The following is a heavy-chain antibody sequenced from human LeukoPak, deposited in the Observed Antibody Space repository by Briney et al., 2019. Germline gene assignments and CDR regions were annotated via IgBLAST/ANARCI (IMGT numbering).Heavy chain of an antibody. J-gene: IGHJ2*01. CDR1: GFYFSNNY. CDR2: IYSAGNP. Sequence: GGSLRLSCAASGFYFSNNYMSWVRQAPGKGLEWVAIIYSAGNPHYADSVKGRFTLSRDISNGTLYLHMDSLRVEDTAVYYCARDQAFYGSGSYRYYDLWGRGTLVNVSS. V-gene: IGHV3-66*01. CDR3: ARDQAFYGSGSYRYYDL. D-gene: IGHD3-10*01.